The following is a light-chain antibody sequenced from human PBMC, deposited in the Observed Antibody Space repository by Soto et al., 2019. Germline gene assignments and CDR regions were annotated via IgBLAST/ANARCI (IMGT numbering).Light chain of an antibody. Sequence: QSALTQPASVSGSPGQSITISCTGTSSDVGGYNSVSWYQQHPGKAPKIMIYDVNNRPSGVSPRFSGSKSGNTASLTISGLQAEDDADYFCSSYTSSSTLVFGTGTKVTVL. CDR3: SSYTSSSTLV. J-gene: IGLJ1*01. V-gene: IGLV2-14*01. CDR2: DVN. CDR1: SSDVGGYNS.